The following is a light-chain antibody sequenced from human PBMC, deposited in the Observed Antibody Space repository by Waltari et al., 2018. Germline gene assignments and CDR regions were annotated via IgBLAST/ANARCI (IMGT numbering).Light chain of an antibody. CDR2: EVS. Sequence: QSALTQPPSASGSPGQSVTISCTGTSSDVGGYNYVSWYQQHPGKAPKLMIYEVSKRPSGVPVRFSGSKSGNTASLTVSVLQAEDEADYYCSSYAGSNNSQVFGGGTKLTVL. CDR1: SSDVGGYNY. J-gene: IGLJ3*02. V-gene: IGLV2-8*01. CDR3: SSYAGSNNSQV.